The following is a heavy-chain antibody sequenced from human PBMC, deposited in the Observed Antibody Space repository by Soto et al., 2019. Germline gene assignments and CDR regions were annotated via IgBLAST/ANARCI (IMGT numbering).Heavy chain of an antibody. CDR2: ISGSGANT. CDR1: GFTFSSYA. J-gene: IGHJ4*02. Sequence: PGGSLRLSCAASGFTFSSYAMSWVRQAPGKGLEWVSAISGSGANTYYTDSVKGRFTISRDNFKNTLYPQMNSLRAEDSAMFYCVRERSGYSYADSWGQGTLVTVPQ. CDR3: VRERSGYSYADS. V-gene: IGHV3-23*01. D-gene: IGHD5-18*01.